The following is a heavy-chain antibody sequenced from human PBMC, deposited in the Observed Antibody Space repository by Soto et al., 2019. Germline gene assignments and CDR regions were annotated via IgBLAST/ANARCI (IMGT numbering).Heavy chain of an antibody. CDR3: RRSSRYSTDV. J-gene: IGHJ6*02. CDR2: IYSTGNT. Sequence: SETLSLTCTVSGGSISRYYWSWIRQPPGKGLEWIGSIYSTGNTYYNPSLNSQVTISVDTSKNQFSLNVISVTAADTAVYYCRRSSRYSTDVWGQGTTVTAP. V-gene: IGHV4-39*01. CDR1: GGSISRYY. D-gene: IGHD6-13*01.